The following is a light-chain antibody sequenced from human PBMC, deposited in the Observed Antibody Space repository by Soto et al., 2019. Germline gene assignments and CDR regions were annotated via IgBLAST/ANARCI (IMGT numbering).Light chain of an antibody. J-gene: IGKJ5*01. Sequence: EFVLTHSPGTLSLSPCERAALSLSASQSLANSFIAWYQQKPGQAPRLLIYDTSSRASGIPDRFSGSGSGTDLTLTISRLETEDFAVFYCQQYGTSEIIFGQGTRLEN. V-gene: IGKV3-20*01. CDR1: QSLANSF. CDR3: QQYGTSEII. CDR2: DTS.